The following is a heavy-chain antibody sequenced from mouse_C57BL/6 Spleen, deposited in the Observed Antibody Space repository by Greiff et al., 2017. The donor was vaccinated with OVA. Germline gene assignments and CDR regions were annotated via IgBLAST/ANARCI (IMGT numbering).Heavy chain of an antibody. CDR1: GYSFTSYY. CDR2: IYPGSGNT. V-gene: IGHV1-66*01. D-gene: IGHD4-1*01. J-gene: IGHJ3*01. CDR3: AGPWDGGFAY. Sequence: QVQLQQSGPELVKPGASVKISCKASGYSFTSYYIHWVKQRPGQGLEWIGWIYPGSGNTKYNEKFKGKATLTADTSSSTAYMQLSSLTSEDSAVYYCAGPWDGGFAYWGQGTLLTVSA.